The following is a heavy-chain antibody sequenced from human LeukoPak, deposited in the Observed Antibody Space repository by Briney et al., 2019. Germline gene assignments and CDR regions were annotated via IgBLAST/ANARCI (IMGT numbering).Heavy chain of an antibody. Sequence: SETLSLTCIVADGSISSYYWSWIRQPPGKGLEWMGYIHSSGTTNYSPPLKSRITMSLDTSKNQFSLKLSSVTAADTAVYYCARCPYSGYDWAIDYYYYYYMDVWGKGTTVTVSS. D-gene: IGHD5-12*01. V-gene: IGHV4-59*08. CDR3: ARCPYSGYDWAIDYYYYYYMDV. CDR2: IHSSGTT. J-gene: IGHJ6*03. CDR1: DGSISSYY.